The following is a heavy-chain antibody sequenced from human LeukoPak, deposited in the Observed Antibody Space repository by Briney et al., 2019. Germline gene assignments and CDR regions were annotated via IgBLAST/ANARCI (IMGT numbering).Heavy chain of an antibody. CDR1: GYSISSGYY. Sequence: PSETLSLTCTVSGYSISSGYYWGWIRQPPGKGLEWIGSIYHSGSTYYNPSLKSRVTISVDTSKNQFSLKLSSVTAADTAVYYCARDWSITGTTRLDYWGQGTLVTVSS. D-gene: IGHD1-7*01. V-gene: IGHV4-38-2*02. CDR3: ARDWSITGTTRLDY. J-gene: IGHJ4*02. CDR2: IYHSGST.